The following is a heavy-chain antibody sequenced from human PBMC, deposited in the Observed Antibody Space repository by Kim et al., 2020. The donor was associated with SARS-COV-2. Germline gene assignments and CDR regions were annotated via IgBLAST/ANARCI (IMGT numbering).Heavy chain of an antibody. CDR3: AKDRGAATWGGFDY. V-gene: IGHV3-9*01. Sequence: ADSVKSRFTNSRDNVKNCLYLQMNSLRPEDTAFYYCAKDRGAATWGGFDYWGQGTLVTVSS. D-gene: IGHD1-26*01. J-gene: IGHJ4*02.